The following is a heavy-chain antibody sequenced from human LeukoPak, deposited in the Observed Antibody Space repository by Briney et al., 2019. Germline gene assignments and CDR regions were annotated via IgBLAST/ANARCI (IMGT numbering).Heavy chain of an antibody. J-gene: IGHJ6*03. V-gene: IGHV4-59*01. CDR2: IHYSGST. D-gene: IGHD1-14*01. CDR1: GGSITNYY. Sequence: SETLSLTCTVSGGSITNYYWTWIRQPPGKGLGWIGYIHYSGSTNYNPSLKSRVTISVDTSKNQFSLKLSSVTAADTAVYYCARASITYYYYYYMGVWGKGTTVTVSS. CDR3: ARASITYYYYYYMGV.